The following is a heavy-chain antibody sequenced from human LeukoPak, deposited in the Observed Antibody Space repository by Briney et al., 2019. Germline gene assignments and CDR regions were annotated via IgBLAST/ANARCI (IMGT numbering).Heavy chain of an antibody. CDR1: GYTLTELS. J-gene: IGHJ3*02. Sequence: GASVKVSCKVSGYTLTELSMHWVRQAPGKGLEWMGGFDPEDGETIYAQKFQGRVTMTEDTSTDTAYMELSSLRSEDTAVYYCARVQGAGIGNAFDIWGQGTMVTVSS. CDR2: FDPEDGET. CDR3: ARVQGAGIGNAFDI. D-gene: IGHD6-19*01. V-gene: IGHV1-24*01.